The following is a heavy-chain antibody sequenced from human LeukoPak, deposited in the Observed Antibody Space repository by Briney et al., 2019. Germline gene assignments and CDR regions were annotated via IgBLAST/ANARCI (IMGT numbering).Heavy chain of an antibody. J-gene: IGHJ4*02. CDR3: ARGAGPMAD. CDR2: INSDGYSI. CDR1: PFTFLSYW. D-gene: IGHD5-24*01. V-gene: IGHV3-74*01. Sequence: GGALRLSCAGPPFTFLSYWMDWVRPPPGKGVGGVSRINSDGYSISSADSVKGRFTISRDNAKNTLYLQMNSLRAEDTAVYYCARGAGPMADWGQGTLVTVSS.